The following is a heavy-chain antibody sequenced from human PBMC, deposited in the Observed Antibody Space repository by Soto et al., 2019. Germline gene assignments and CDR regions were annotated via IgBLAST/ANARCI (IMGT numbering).Heavy chain of an antibody. V-gene: IGHV4-31*03. CDR3: AKAPRGGDIDAFDS. CDR2: IYYSGST. D-gene: IGHD2-21*02. J-gene: IGHJ3*02. Sequence: SETLSLTCTVSGGSISSGGYYWSWIRQHPGKGLEWIGYIYYSGSTYYNPSLKSRVTISVDTSKNQFSLKLSSVTAADTAVYYCAKAPRGGDIDAFDSWGQGTMVTVSS. CDR1: GGSISSGGYY.